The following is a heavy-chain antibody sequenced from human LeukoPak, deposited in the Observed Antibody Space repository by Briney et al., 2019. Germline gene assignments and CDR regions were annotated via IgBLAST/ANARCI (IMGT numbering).Heavy chain of an antibody. CDR3: ARGPGSSGGAYVGDY. V-gene: IGHV3-74*01. CDR1: GFLFGSHW. CDR2: IDGGGSST. J-gene: IGHJ4*01. Sequence: PGGSLRLSCAGSGFLFGSHWMHWVRQVPGKGPVWVSRIDGGGSSTSYADSVKGRLFISRDNGKSILYLQMNSLRVEDTAVYYCARGPGSSGGAYVGDYWGHGTLVTVSS. D-gene: IGHD3-22*01.